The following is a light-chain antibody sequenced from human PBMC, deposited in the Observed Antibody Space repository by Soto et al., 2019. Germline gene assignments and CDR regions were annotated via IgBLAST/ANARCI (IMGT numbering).Light chain of an antibody. CDR3: SSYTGSLYV. CDR2: DVS. Sequence: QSVLTQPASVSGSPGQSITISCTGTSSDVGGYNYVSWYQQHPGKAPKLMIYDVSNRPSGVSNRFSGSKSGNTASLTISGLQPEDEADYYCSSYTGSLYVFGTGTKVTVL. V-gene: IGLV2-14*01. J-gene: IGLJ1*01. CDR1: SSDVGGYNY.